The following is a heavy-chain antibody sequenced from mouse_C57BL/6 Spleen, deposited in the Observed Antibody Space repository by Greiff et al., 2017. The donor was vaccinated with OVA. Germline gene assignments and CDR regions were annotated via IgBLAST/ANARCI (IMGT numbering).Heavy chain of an antibody. D-gene: IGHD2-2*01. CDR1: GYTFTDYY. CDR3: ARSGYGYDGGFAY. Sequence: VQLKQSGPELVKPGASVKISCKASGYTFTDYYMNWVKQSHGKSLEWIGDINPNNGGTSYNQKFKGKATMTVDKSSSTAYMELRSLTSEDSAVYYCARSGYGYDGGFAYWGQGTLVTVSA. CDR2: INPNNGGT. J-gene: IGHJ3*01. V-gene: IGHV1-26*01.